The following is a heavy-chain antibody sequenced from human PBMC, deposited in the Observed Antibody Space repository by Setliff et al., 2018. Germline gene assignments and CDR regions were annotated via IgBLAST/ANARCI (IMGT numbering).Heavy chain of an antibody. CDR2: IYYTGSS. V-gene: IGHV4-59*01. J-gene: IGHJ3*02. CDR3: AREPMDSAMVTTGAFDI. CDR1: GDSIRSYY. Sequence: PSETLSLTCTVSGDSIRSYYWSWVRQPPGRGLEWIGYIYYTGSSNYNPSPKSRVTISVDTSKNQFSLRLRSVSAADTAVYYCAREPMDSAMVTTGAFDIWGRGTMVTVSS. D-gene: IGHD5-18*01.